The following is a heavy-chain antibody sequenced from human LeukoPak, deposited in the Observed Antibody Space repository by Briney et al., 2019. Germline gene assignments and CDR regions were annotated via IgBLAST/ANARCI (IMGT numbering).Heavy chain of an antibody. CDR2: IYTSGST. Sequence: SETLSLTCTVSGGSISSYYWSWIRQPAGKGLEWIGRIYTSGSTNYNPSLKSRVTMSVDTSKNQFSLKLSSVTAADTAVYYCVRLSVVSLHRYFDLWGRGTLVTVSS. CDR1: GGSISSYY. CDR3: VRLSVVSLHRYFDL. D-gene: IGHD4-23*01. V-gene: IGHV4-4*07. J-gene: IGHJ2*01.